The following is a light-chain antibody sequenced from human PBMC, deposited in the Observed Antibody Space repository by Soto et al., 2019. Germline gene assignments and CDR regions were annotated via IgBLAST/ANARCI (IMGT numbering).Light chain of an antibody. Sequence: EIVMTQSPATLSVSPGERATLSCRASQSVSSNLAWYQQKPGQAPRLLIYGAYTRATGIPARFSGSGSGTEFTLTISSLQSEDFAVYYCQQDNHWPPLTFGGWKKVEIK. CDR1: QSVSSN. J-gene: IGKJ4*01. V-gene: IGKV3-15*01. CDR3: QQDNHWPPLT. CDR2: GAY.